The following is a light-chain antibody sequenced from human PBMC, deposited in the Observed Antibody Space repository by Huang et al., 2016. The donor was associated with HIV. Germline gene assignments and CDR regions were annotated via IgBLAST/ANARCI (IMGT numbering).Light chain of an antibody. Sequence: EIVMTQSPLSLSVTPGEPASISCRSSQSLLHNDGYNSLDWYLQKPGQSPQLLIYLGSTRAAGVPGRFSGSGSGTDFTLKISRVEAEDVGIYYCMQALHTPGTFGQGTKLEI. CDR1: QSLLHNDGYNS. V-gene: IGKV2-28*01. CDR2: LGS. J-gene: IGKJ2*02. CDR3: MQALHTPGT.